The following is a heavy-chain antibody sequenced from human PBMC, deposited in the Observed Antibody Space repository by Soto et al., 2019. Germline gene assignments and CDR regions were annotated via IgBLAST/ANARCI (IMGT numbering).Heavy chain of an antibody. CDR3: ARSNDYSIYYFDY. CDR1: GGYISSYY. Sequence: SETLSLTCTVSGGYISSYYWSWIRQPPGKGLEWIGYIYYSGSTNYNPSLKSRVTISVDTSKNQFSLKLSSVTAADTAVYYCARSNDYSIYYFDYWGQGTLVTVSS. V-gene: IGHV4-59*01. J-gene: IGHJ4*02. CDR2: IYYSGST. D-gene: IGHD4-4*01.